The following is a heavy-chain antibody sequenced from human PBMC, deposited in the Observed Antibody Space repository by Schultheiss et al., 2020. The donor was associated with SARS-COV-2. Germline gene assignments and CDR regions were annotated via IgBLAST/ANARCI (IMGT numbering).Heavy chain of an antibody. J-gene: IGHJ4*02. V-gene: IGHV4-59*08. D-gene: IGHD1-7*01. CDR2: IYYSGST. CDR1: GGSISSYY. CDR3: ARHRKTGTTNY. Sequence: SETLSLTCTVSGGSISSYYWSWIRQPPGKGLEWIGYIYYSGSTYYNPSLKSRVTISVDTSKNQFSLKLSSVTAADTAVYYCARHRKTGTTNYWGQGTLVTVSS.